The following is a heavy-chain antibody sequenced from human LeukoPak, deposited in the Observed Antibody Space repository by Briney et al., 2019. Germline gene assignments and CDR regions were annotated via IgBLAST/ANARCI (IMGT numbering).Heavy chain of an antibody. CDR2: IYPGGSDT. Sequence: GESLKISCKGSGYSFTSYWIGWVRQMPGKGLEWMGIIYPGGSDTRYSPSFQGQVTISADKSISTAYLQWSSLKASDTAMYYCARHGDYYDSSGPGEFQHWGQGTLVTVSS. CDR1: GYSFTSYW. D-gene: IGHD3-22*01. J-gene: IGHJ1*01. CDR3: ARHGDYYDSSGPGEFQH. V-gene: IGHV5-51*01.